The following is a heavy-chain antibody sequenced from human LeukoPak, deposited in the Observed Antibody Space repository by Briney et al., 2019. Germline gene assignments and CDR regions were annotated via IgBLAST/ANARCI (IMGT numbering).Heavy chain of an antibody. CDR3: ARDPSSGVGATM. V-gene: IGHV1-2*06. D-gene: IGHD1-26*01. J-gene: IGHJ4*02. CDR1: GYTFTGYY. CDR2: INPSSGGT. Sequence: ASVKVSCKASGYTFTGYYMHWVRQAPGQGLEWMGRINPSSGGTNYAQKFQGRVTMTRDTSISTAYMELSRLRSDDTAVYYCARDPSSGVGATMWGQGTLVTVSS.